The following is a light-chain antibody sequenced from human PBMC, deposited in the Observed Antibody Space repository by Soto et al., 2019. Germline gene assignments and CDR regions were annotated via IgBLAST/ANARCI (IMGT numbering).Light chain of an antibody. V-gene: IGKV1-39*01. CDR1: QSSTSY. CDR3: HPTYGTPPT. Sequence: DIQMTQSPSSLSASVGDRVTITCRASQSSTSYLNWYQHKPWKAPKLLILAASSLQSGVPSGFSGSGSGTEFTLPITSLQAEAFAPYCCHPTYGTPPTFGQRTKLAIK. J-gene: IGKJ2*01. CDR2: AAS.